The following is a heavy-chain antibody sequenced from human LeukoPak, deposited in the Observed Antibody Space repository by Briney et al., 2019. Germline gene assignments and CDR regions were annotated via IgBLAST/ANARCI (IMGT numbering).Heavy chain of an antibody. Sequence: GASVKVSCKASGYTFTGYYMHWVRQAPGQGLEWMGWINPNSGGTNYAQKFQGRVTMTRDTSISTAYMELSRLRSDDTAVYYCAGGSVVVVPAAFQTLRTDIWGQGTMVTVSS. CDR3: AGGSVVVVPAAFQTLRTDI. CDR1: GYTFTGYY. CDR2: INPNSGGT. V-gene: IGHV1-2*02. J-gene: IGHJ3*02. D-gene: IGHD2-2*01.